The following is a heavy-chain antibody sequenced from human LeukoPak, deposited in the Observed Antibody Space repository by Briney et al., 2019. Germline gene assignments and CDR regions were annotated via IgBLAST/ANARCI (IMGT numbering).Heavy chain of an antibody. J-gene: IGHJ4*02. CDR3: ASGYSYGY. CDR1: GFTVRNTY. Sequence: GGSLRLSCAASGFTVRNTYMNWVRQAPGKGLEWVSSISSSSSYIYYADSVKGRFTISRDNAKNSLYLQMNSLRAEDTAVYYCASGYSYGYWGQGTLVTVSS. CDR2: ISSSSSYI. D-gene: IGHD5-18*01. V-gene: IGHV3-21*01.